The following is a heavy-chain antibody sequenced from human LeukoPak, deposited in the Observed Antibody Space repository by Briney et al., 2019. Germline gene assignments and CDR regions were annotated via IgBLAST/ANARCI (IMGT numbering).Heavy chain of an antibody. Sequence: ASVKVSCKVSGYTLTELFMHWVRQAPGKGLEWMGGFDPEDGETIYAQKFQGRVTMTEDTSTDTAYMELSSLRSEDTAVYYCATDLGSKYYYDSSGSGDYWGQGTLVTVSS. J-gene: IGHJ4*02. CDR1: GYTLTELF. V-gene: IGHV1-24*01. CDR3: ATDLGSKYYYDSSGSGDY. CDR2: FDPEDGET. D-gene: IGHD3-22*01.